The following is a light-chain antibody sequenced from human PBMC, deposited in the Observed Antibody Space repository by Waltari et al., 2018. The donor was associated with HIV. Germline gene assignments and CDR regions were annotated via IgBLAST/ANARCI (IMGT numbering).Light chain of an antibody. Sequence: DIDMTQSPSTLSAFVGGRGTITYRASQFVADWVAWYQQKPEKAAEVLIHKTSILENGVPARFSGSGSATHFTLTISNLQPDDFATYCCQQYQSFPWSFGQGTKVEIK. J-gene: IGKJ1*01. CDR1: QFVADW. CDR2: KTS. CDR3: QQYQSFPWS. V-gene: IGKV1-5*03.